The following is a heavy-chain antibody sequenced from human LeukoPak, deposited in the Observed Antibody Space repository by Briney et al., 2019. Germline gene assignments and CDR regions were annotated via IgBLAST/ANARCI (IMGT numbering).Heavy chain of an antibody. D-gene: IGHD4-23*01. CDR3: TRAVASVVVDAFDI. V-gene: IGHV3-49*03. CDR1: GFTFGDYA. Sequence: PGRSLRLSCTASGFTFGDYAMSWFRQAPGKGLEWVGFIRSKAYGGTTEYAASVKGRFTISRDDSKSIAYLQMNSLKTEDTAVYYCTRAVASVVVDAFDIWGQGTMVTVSS. CDR2: IRSKAYGGTT. J-gene: IGHJ3*02.